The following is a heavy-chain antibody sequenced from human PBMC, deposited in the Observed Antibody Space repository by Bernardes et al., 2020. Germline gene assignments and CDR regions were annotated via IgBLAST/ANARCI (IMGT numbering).Heavy chain of an antibody. V-gene: IGHV4-39*01. D-gene: IGHD3-3*01. J-gene: IGHJ3*02. Sequence: SETLSLTCTVSGGSISSISYYWGWLLQPPGKGLEWIGSIYYSGITYYNPSLKSRVTISVDTSKNQFSLKLSSVTAADTAVYYCARHPSEYYDFWSGYYQKDNDAFDIWGQGTMVTVSS. CDR1: GGSISSISYY. CDR2: IYYSGIT. CDR3: ARHPSEYYDFWSGYYQKDNDAFDI.